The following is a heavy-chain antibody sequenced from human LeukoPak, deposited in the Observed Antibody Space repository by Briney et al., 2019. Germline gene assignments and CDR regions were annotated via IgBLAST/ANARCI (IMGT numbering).Heavy chain of an antibody. J-gene: IGHJ5*02. D-gene: IGHD3-10*01. CDR1: GGSISSSSYY. V-gene: IGHV4-39*01. Sequence: SETLSLTCTVSGGSISSSSYYWGWIRQPPGKGLEWIGSIYYSGSTYYNPSLKSRVTISVDTAKNQFSLKLSSVTAADTAVYYCARHYYYGSGSLETFDPWGQGTLVTVSS. CDR3: ARHYYYGSGSLETFDP. CDR2: IYYSGST.